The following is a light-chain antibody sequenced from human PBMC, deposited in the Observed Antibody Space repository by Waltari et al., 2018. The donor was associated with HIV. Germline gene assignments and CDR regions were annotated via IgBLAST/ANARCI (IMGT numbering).Light chain of an antibody. CDR3: SSYTSFKTVV. V-gene: IGLV2-14*01. CDR1: NSGIGAYNF. Sequence: QSALTQPDAVAGSPGQSITFSCTGTNSGIGAYNFVSWYQQHPDQAPRLILFGVTRRPSGISSRFSGLKSGNTASLTIFGLQDEDEADYYCSSYTSFKTVVFGGGTKLTVL. J-gene: IGLJ3*02. CDR2: GVT.